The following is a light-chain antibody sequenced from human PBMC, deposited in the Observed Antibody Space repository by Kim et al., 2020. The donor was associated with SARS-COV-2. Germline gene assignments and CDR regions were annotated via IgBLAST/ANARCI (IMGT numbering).Light chain of an antibody. CDR3: QQSYSTPGYT. J-gene: IGKJ2*01. V-gene: IGKV1-39*01. CDR1: QSISNY. CDR2: AAS. Sequence: DIQMTQSPSSLSASVGDRVTITCWASQSISNYLNWYQQKPGKAPKLLIYAASSLQSGVPSRFSGSGSGTDFTLTISSLQPEDFATYYCQQSYSTPGYTFGQGTKLEI.